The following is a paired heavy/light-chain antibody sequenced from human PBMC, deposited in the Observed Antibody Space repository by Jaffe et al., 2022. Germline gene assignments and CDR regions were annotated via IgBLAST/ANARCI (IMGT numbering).Light chain of an antibody. Sequence: DIQMTQSPSSVSASVGDRVTITCRASQGISSWLAWYQQKPGKAPKLLIYAASSLQSGVPSRFSGSGSGTDFTLTISSLQPEDFATYYCQQANSFPRFTFGPGTKVDIK. CDR1: QGISSW. CDR3: QQANSFPRFT. CDR2: AAS. J-gene: IGKJ3*01. V-gene: IGKV1-12*01.
Heavy chain of an antibody. J-gene: IGHJ6*03. V-gene: IGHV3-11*01. CDR2: ISSSGSTI. CDR3: ARAESSSSWYVYYYYYYMDV. CDR1: GFTFSDYY. Sequence: QVQLVESGGGLVKPGGSLRLSCAASGFTFSDYYMSWIRQAPGKGLEWVSYISSSGSTIYYADSVKGRFTISRDNAKNSLYLQMNSLRAEDTAVYYCARAESSSSWYVYYYYYYMDVWGKGTTVTVSS. D-gene: IGHD6-13*01.